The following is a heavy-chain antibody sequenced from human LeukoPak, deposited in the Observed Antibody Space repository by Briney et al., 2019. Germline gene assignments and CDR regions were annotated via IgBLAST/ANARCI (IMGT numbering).Heavy chain of an antibody. J-gene: IGHJ4*02. Sequence: ASVKVSCKASGFTFTSHDYNWVRQATGQGLEWMGWMSPNSGNTGCAQKFQGRVTMTRDTSTGTAYLELSSLRSEDSAVYYCVRTPPNWGADFWGQGTLVTVSS. CDR1: GFTFTSHD. CDR2: MSPNSGNT. CDR3: VRTPPNWGADF. D-gene: IGHD7-27*01. V-gene: IGHV1-8*01.